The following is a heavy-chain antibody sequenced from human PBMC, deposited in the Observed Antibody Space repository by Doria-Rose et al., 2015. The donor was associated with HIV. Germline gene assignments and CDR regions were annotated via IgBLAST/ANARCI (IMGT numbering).Heavy chain of an antibody. Sequence: QITLKESGPVLVKHTETLTLTCTVSGVSLSSPGMGVSWIRQPPGEALEWLANIVSDDERSYKTSLKSRLTISRGTSKSQVVLTMTDMDPVDTATYYCARIKSSRWYHKYYFDFWGQGTLVIVSA. CDR1: GVSLSSPGMG. CDR2: IVSDDER. D-gene: IGHD6-13*01. CDR3: ARIKSSRWYHKYYFDF. V-gene: IGHV2-26*01. J-gene: IGHJ4*02.